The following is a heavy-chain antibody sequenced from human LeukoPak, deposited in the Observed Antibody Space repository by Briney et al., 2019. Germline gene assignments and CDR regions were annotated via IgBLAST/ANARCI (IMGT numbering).Heavy chain of an antibody. CDR3: ARHSSGWYFDYFDY. J-gene: IGHJ4*02. D-gene: IGHD6-19*01. Sequence: SETLSLTCTVSGCPISSYYWSWIRQPPGKGLEWVGYIYYSGSTNYNPSLKSRVTISVDTSKNQFSLKLSSVTAADTAVYYCARHSSGWYFDYFDYWGQGTLVTVSS. V-gene: IGHV4-59*01. CDR1: GCPISSYY. CDR2: IYYSGST.